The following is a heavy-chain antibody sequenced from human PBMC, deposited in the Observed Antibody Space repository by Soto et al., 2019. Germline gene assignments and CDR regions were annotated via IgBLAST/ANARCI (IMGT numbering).Heavy chain of an antibody. CDR2: VYYTGDT. V-gene: IGHV4-59*01. CDR3: ARSPNLLYCSGGCSSRSDY. CDR1: GGSISCYS. D-gene: IGHD2-15*01. J-gene: IGHJ4*02. Sequence: QVQLQESGPGLVKPSETLSLTCTVSGGSISCYSWSWIRQPPGKGLEWIGYVYYTGDTNYNSSLKSRVTIAVDTSKNQVSLNLRSVTAADTAVYYCARSPNLLYCSGGCSSRSDYWGQGTRVTVSS.